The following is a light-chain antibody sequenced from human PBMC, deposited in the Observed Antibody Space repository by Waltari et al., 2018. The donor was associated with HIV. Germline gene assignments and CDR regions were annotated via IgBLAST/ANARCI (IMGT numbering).Light chain of an antibody. J-gene: IGLJ1*01. CDR1: SPNIGAGYH. Sequence: QSVPTQPPPVSGAPGQRVTITCTGRSPNIGAGYHVHWYQQLPGTAPKLLICGNSNRPSGVPDRFSGSKSGTSASLAITGLQAEDEADYHCQSHDSSLSGYVFGTGTKVTVL. V-gene: IGLV1-40*01. CDR3: QSHDSSLSGYV. CDR2: GNS.